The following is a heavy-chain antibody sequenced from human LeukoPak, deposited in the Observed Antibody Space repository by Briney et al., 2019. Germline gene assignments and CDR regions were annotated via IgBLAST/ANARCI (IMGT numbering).Heavy chain of an antibody. CDR2: INSDGGST. Sequence: GGSLRLSCEPSGFSFSRSWMHWVRHAPGKGPVWVSRINSDGGSTIYADSVKGRFTISRDNAKSTLYLQMNSLRAEDTAVYYCAGVGFYYFDYWGQGTLVTVSS. V-gene: IGHV3-74*01. D-gene: IGHD3-3*02. CDR3: AGVGFYYFDY. CDR1: GFSFSRSW. J-gene: IGHJ4*02.